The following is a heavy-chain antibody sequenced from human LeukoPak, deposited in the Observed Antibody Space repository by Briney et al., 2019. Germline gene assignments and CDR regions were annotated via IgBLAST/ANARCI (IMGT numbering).Heavy chain of an antibody. CDR2: INHRGST. V-gene: IGHV4-34*01. CDR3: ARPSSSWLRDFDY. Sequence: SETLSLTCAVYGGSFSGYYWSWIRQPPGKGLEWIGEINHRGSTNYNPSLKSRVTISVDTSMNQFSLKLSSVTAADTAVYYCARPSSSWLRDFDYWGQGTLVTVSS. D-gene: IGHD6-13*01. J-gene: IGHJ4*02. CDR1: GGSFSGYY.